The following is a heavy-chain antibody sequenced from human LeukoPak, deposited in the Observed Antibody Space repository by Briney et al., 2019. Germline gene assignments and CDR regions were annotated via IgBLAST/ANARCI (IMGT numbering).Heavy chain of an antibody. CDR2: ISGTADTT. V-gene: IGHV3-23*01. Sequence: PGGSLRLSCAASGFTFSNAWKSWVRQAPGKGLEWVSAISGTADTTKYADSVKGRFTISRDNSKNTLYLQMNSLRAEDTAVYYCAKGWDNFYFYYYMDVWGKGTMVTVSS. CDR1: GFTFSNAW. CDR3: AKGWDNFYFYYYMDV. J-gene: IGHJ6*03. D-gene: IGHD1-26*01.